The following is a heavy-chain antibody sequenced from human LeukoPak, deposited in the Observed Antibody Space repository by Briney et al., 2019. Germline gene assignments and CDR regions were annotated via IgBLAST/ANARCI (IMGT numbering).Heavy chain of an antibody. CDR3: AKAGAAAGVH. V-gene: IGHV3-9*01. CDR1: GFTFDDYA. D-gene: IGHD6-13*01. J-gene: IGHJ4*02. CDR2: ISWNSGSI. Sequence: HTGGSLRLSCAASGFTFDDYAMHWVRQAPGKGLEWVSGISWNSGSIDYADSVKGRFTISRDNAKNSLYLQMNSLRAEDTALYYCAKAGAAAGVHWGQGTLVTVSS.